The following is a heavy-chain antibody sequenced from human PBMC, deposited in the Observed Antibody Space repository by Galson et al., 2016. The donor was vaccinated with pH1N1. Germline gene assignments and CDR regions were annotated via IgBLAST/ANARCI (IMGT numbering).Heavy chain of an antibody. V-gene: IGHV1-2*04. Sequence: SVKVSCKASGYIFTGFYVHWVRQAPGQGLEWMGWINTDGGVTNYAQKFEAWVTMTRDTSVSTAYMELYGLKSDDTAVYYCARDPRGPCTSATCPTTYYFGMDVWGQGTTVIVSS. D-gene: IGHD2-2*01. CDR2: INTDGGVT. J-gene: IGHJ6*02. CDR1: GYIFTGFY. CDR3: ARDPRGPCTSATCPTTYYFGMDV.